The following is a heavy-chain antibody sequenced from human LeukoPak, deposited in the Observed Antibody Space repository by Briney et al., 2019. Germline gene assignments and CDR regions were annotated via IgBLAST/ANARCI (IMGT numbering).Heavy chain of an antibody. CDR1: GYTFTSYG. CDR3: ARDQSLGYCSGGSCDAFDI. CDR2: ISAYSGNT. Sequence: ASVKVSCKASGYTFTSYGISWVRQAAGQGLEWMGWISAYSGNTNYAQKLQGRVTMTTDTSTSTAYMELRSLRSDDTAVYYCARDQSLGYCSGGSCDAFDIWGQGTMVTVSS. J-gene: IGHJ3*02. D-gene: IGHD2-15*01. V-gene: IGHV1-18*01.